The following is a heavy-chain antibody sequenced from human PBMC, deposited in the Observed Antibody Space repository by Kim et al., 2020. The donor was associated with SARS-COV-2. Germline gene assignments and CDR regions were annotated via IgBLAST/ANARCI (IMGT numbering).Heavy chain of an antibody. CDR2: INGDGGTT. CDR1: GFTFSTYT. V-gene: IGHV3-64D*06. CDR3: ARSANFRIDY. D-gene: IGHD3-3*01. Sequence: GGSLRLSCSASGFTFSTYTLHWVRQAPGKGLESVSGINGDGGTTYYADSVKTRFTISRDNAKNTLYLQMSSLRLEDTAVYSCARSANFRIDYWGQGNLVTVSS. J-gene: IGHJ4*02.